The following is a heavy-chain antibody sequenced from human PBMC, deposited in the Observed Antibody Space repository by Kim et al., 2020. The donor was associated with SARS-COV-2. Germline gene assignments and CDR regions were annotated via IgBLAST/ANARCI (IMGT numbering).Heavy chain of an antibody. CDR2: ISGNAVTT. CDR3: ALRGVAGTKHFDY. Sequence: GGSLRLSCEASGFTFSSYAMGWVRQAPGKGLEWVSGISGNAVTTYYADSAKGRFTISRDNSKNTLYLQMDSLRVEDTAVYYCALRGVAGTKHFDYWGQGTLVTVSS. J-gene: IGHJ4*02. CDR1: GFTFSSYA. V-gene: IGHV3-23*01. D-gene: IGHD6-19*01.